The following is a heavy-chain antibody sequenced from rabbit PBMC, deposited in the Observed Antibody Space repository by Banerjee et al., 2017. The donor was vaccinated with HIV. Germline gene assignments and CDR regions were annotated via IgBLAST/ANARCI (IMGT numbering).Heavy chain of an antibody. Sequence: QEQLVESGGGLVQPEGSLTLTCTASGFSFSSYYYMFWVRQAPGKGLEWIACIYAGSSGNTYYASWAKGRFTISKTSSTTVTLQMTSLTAADTATYFCAKRGSLISGDGFNLWGPGTLVTVS. CDR2: IYAGSSGNT. D-gene: IGHD1-1*01. V-gene: IGHV1S45*01. CDR3: AKRGSLISGDGFNL. J-gene: IGHJ4*01. CDR1: GFSFSSYYY.